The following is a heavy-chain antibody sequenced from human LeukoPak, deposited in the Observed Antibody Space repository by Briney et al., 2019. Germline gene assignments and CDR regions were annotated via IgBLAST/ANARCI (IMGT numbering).Heavy chain of an antibody. CDR2: ISSSSSYI. CDR3: ARDSDSSWGEFDY. J-gene: IGHJ4*02. CDR1: GFTFRSYS. Sequence: GGSLRLSCAASGFTFRSYSMNWVRQAPGKGLGWVSSISSSSSYIYYADSVKGRFTISRDNAKNSLYLQMNSLRAEDTAVYYCARDSDSSWGEFDYWGQGTLVTVSS. V-gene: IGHV3-21*01. D-gene: IGHD6-13*01.